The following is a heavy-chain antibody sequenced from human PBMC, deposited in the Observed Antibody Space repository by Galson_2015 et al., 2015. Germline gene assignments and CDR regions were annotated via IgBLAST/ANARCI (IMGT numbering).Heavy chain of an antibody. J-gene: IGHJ4*02. CDR2: ISGSGGRT. CDR3: VRGVGLHFDY. CDR1: GFTLSGYA. V-gene: IGHV3-23*01. Sequence: SLRLSCAASGFTLSGYAMGWVRQAPGKGLDWVSLISGSGGRTDYADSVKGRFTISRDNSKNTLYLQMDSLRADDPAVYYCVRGVGLHFDYWGQGTLVTVSS. D-gene: IGHD1-26*01.